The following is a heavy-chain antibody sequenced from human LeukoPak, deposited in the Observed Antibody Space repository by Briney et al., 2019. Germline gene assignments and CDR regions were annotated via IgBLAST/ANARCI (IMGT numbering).Heavy chain of an antibody. D-gene: IGHD1-26*01. CDR2: ISTYNGNT. Sequence: ASVKVSCKASGYTFTSYGISWVRQAPGQGLEWMGWISTYNGNTNYAQKLQNRVTMTTDTSTSTAYLELRSLRSDDTAMYYCARAGATSMDVWGQGTTVTVSS. J-gene: IGHJ6*02. CDR1: GYTFTSYG. V-gene: IGHV1-18*01. CDR3: ARAGATSMDV.